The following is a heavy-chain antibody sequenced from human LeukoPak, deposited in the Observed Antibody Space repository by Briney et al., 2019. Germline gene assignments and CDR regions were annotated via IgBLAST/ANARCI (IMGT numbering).Heavy chain of an antibody. J-gene: IGHJ4*02. CDR2: ITGSGGST. CDR1: GFTFSSYA. CDR3: AKVPLIAAPKHFDY. V-gene: IGHV3-23*01. Sequence: GGSLRLSCAASGFTFSSYAMSWVRQAPGKRLEWVSAITGSGGSTYYADSVKGRFAISRDNSKNTLYLQMNRLRAEDTAVYYCAKVPLIAAPKHFDYWGQGTLVTVSS. D-gene: IGHD6-13*01.